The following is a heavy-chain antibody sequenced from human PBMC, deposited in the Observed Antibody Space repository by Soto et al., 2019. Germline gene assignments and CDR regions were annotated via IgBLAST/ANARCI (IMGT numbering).Heavy chain of an antibody. J-gene: IGHJ4*02. CDR3: ARAPSHGWFQHFDY. CDR1: GYNFASYW. V-gene: IGHV5-51*01. D-gene: IGHD6-19*01. Sequence: GESLKISCKGSGYNFASYWIGWVRQKPGKGLEWMGIIYPADSDTRYSPSFEGHVTISADKSTSTAYMQWSSLGASDTAIYYCARAPSHGWFQHFDYWGQGTLVPVSS. CDR2: IYPADSDT.